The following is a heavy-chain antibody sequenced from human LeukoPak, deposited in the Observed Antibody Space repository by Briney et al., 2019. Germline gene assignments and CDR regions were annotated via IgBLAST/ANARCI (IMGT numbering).Heavy chain of an antibody. Sequence: GGSLRLSCAASGFTFSSYGMHWVRQAPGKGLEWVAFIRYDGSNKYYADSVKGRFTISRDNSKNTLYLQMNSLRAEDTAVYYCAKDRFGESYYYCYYMDVWGKGTTVTVSS. CDR3: AKDRFGESYYYCYYMDV. D-gene: IGHD3-10*01. CDR1: GFTFSSYG. CDR2: IRYDGSNK. V-gene: IGHV3-30*02. J-gene: IGHJ6*03.